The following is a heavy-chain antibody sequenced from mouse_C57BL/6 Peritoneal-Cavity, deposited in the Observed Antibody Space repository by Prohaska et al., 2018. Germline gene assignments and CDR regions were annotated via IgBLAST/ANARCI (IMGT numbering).Heavy chain of an antibody. Sequence: HGKSLEWIGDINPNNGGTSYNQKFKGKATLTVDKSSSTAYMELRSLTSEGSAVYYCARLANGSSYFDYWGQGTTLTVSS. D-gene: IGHD1-1*01. J-gene: IGHJ2*01. V-gene: IGHV1-26*01. CDR3: ARLANGSSYFDY. CDR2: INPNNGGT.